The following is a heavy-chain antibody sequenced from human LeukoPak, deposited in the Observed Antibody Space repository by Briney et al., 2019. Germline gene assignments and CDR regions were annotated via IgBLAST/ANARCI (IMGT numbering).Heavy chain of an antibody. J-gene: IGHJ4*02. CDR2: ISGSGGST. Sequence: PGGSLRLSCAASGFTFSSYGMSWVRQAPGKGLEWVSAISGSGGSTYYADSVKGRFTISRDNSKNTLYLQMNGLRAEDTAVYYCAKGGSSRYSSSWLTDYWGQGTLVTVSS. V-gene: IGHV3-23*01. CDR1: GFTFSSYG. D-gene: IGHD6-13*01. CDR3: AKGGSSRYSSSWLTDY.